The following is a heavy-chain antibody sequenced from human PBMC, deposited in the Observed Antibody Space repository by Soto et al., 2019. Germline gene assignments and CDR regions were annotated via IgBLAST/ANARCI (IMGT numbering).Heavy chain of an antibody. CDR3: GGPSKEWLANDACDI. CDR2: IFRTGST. J-gene: IGHJ3*02. V-gene: IGHV4-59*08. Sequence: QVQLQESGPGLVKSSETLSLTCTVSGGSISNSYWSWIRQPPGKGLEWIGFIFRTGSTNYNPSVKSRVTMSVDTARNQCSLSLRAVTAADTAVYYCGGPSKEWLANDACDIWGQGTMVTVSS. D-gene: IGHD6-19*01. CDR1: GGSISNSY.